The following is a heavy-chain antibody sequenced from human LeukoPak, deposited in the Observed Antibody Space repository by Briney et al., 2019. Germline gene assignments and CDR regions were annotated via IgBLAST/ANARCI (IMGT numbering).Heavy chain of an antibody. V-gene: IGHV3-15*01. Sequence: PGGSLRLSCAASGFTFSNAWMSWVRQAPGKGLEWVGRIKSKTDGGTTDYAAPVKGRFTISRDDSKNTLYLQMNSLKTEDTAVYYCTTDESFDSSGYYYYYYGMDVWGQGTTVTVSS. CDR2: IKSKTDGGTT. D-gene: IGHD3-22*01. CDR1: GFTFSNAW. CDR3: TTDESFDSSGYYYYYYGMDV. J-gene: IGHJ6*02.